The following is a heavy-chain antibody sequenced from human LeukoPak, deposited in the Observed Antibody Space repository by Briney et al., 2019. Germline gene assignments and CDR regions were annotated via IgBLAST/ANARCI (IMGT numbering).Heavy chain of an antibody. CDR1: GGSFSGYY. D-gene: IGHD1-26*01. CDR3: ASLKVGAHP. J-gene: IGHJ5*02. V-gene: IGHV4-34*01. CDR2: INHSGST. Sequence: SETLSLTCAVYGGSFSGYYWSWIRQPPGKGLEWIGEINHSGSTNYNPSLKSRVTISVDTSKNQFSLKLSSVTAADTAVYYCASLKVGAHPWGQGTLVTVSS.